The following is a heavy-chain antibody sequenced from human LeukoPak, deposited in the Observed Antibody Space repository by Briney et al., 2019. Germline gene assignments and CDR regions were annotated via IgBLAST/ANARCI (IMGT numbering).Heavy chain of an antibody. Sequence: AASVKVSCKASSYTFTNYDINWVRQAPGQGLEWMGWISAYNGNTNYAQKLQGRVTMTTDTSTSTAYMELRSLRSDDTAVYYCARGGRYSSSSGSGGSEYGVADDDYWGQGTLVTVSS. J-gene: IGHJ4*02. CDR3: ARGGRYSSSSGSGGSEYGVADDDY. V-gene: IGHV1-18*01. CDR2: ISAYNGNT. D-gene: IGHD6-6*01. CDR1: SYTFTNYD.